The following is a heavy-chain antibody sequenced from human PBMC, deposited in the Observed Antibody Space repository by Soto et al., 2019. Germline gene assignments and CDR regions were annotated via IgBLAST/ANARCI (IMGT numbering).Heavy chain of an antibody. Sequence: SETLSLTCTVSGGSISSYYWSWIRQPPGKGLEWIGYIYYSGSTNYNPSLKSRVTISVDTSKNQFSLKLSSVTAADTAVYYCARGLSYWLLFDYWGQGTLVTVSS. CDR1: GGSISSYY. D-gene: IGHD3-9*01. V-gene: IGHV4-59*01. CDR2: IYYSGST. J-gene: IGHJ4*02. CDR3: ARGLSYWLLFDY.